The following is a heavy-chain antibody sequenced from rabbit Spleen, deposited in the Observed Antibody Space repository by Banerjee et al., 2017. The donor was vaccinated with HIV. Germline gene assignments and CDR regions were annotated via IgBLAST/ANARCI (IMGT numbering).Heavy chain of an antibody. D-gene: IGHD7-1*01. Sequence: QSLEESGGDLVKPGASLTLTCTASGFSFSSNEYMCWVRQAPGKGLEWISCIAGDSSAFTYSATWAKGRFPCSKTSSTTVTLQMTSLTVADTATYFCARDTGTSFSSYGMDLWGPGTLVTVS. CDR3: ARDTGTSFSSYGMDL. J-gene: IGHJ6*01. CDR1: GFSFSSNEY. CDR2: IAGDSSAFT. V-gene: IGHV1S40*01.